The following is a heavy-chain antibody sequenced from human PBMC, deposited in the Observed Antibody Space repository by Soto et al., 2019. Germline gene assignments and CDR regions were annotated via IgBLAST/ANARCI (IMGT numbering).Heavy chain of an antibody. Sequence: SETLSLTCAVYGGSFSGYYWSWIRQPPGKGLEWIGEINHSGSTNYNPSLKSRVTISADTSKNQFSLKLSSVTAADTAVYCCARGAAIKTTYFDYWGQGTLVTVSS. CDR3: ARGAAIKTTYFDY. V-gene: IGHV4-34*01. CDR2: INHSGST. D-gene: IGHD4-4*01. J-gene: IGHJ4*02. CDR1: GGSFSGYY.